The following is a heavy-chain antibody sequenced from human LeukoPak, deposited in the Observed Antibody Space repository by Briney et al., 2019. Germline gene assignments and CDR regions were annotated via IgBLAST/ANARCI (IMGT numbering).Heavy chain of an antibody. J-gene: IGHJ5*02. CDR3: ARDNPYYYGSGSFFGLDP. CDR2: IYHSGST. CDR1: GGSISSGGYS. D-gene: IGHD3-10*01. Sequence: PSETLSLTCAVSGGSISSGGYSWSWIRQPPGTGLEWIGYIYHSGSTYYNPSLKSRVTISVDRSKNQFSLKLSSVTAADTAVYYCARDNPYYYGSGSFFGLDPWGQGTLVTVSS. V-gene: IGHV4-30-2*01.